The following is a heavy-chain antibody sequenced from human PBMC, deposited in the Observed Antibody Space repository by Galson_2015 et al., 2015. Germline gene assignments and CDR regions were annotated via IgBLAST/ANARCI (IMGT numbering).Heavy chain of an antibody. V-gene: IGHV1-18*04. D-gene: IGHD2-2*01. CDR1: GYSFGYYA. CDR2: ISGYNGNT. J-gene: IGHJ4*02. Sequence: SVKVSCKASGYSFGYYAISWVRQAPGQGLEWMGWISGYNGNTIYAQNFQGRLTTTTDTSTNTAYMELRSLRSDDTAVYYCARDECTSVGCYLKFWGQGTLITVSS. CDR3: ARDECTSVGCYLKF.